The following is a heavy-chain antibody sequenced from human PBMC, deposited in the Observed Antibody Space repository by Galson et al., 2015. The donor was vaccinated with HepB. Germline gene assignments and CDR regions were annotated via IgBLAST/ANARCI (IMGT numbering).Heavy chain of an antibody. CDR1: GGSISSSSYY. Sequence: ETLSLTCTVSGGSISSSSYYWGWIRQPPGKGLEWIGSIYYSGSTYYNPSLKSRVTISVDTSKNQFSLKLSSVTAADTAVYYCARQPRGSYHPGAPFDYWGQGTLVTVSS. D-gene: IGHD1-26*01. CDR2: IYYSGST. CDR3: ARQPRGSYHPGAPFDY. J-gene: IGHJ4*02. V-gene: IGHV4-39*01.